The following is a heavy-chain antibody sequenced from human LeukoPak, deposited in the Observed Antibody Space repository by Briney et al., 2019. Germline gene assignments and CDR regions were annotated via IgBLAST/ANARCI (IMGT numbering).Heavy chain of an antibody. D-gene: IGHD5-18*01. CDR2: IYDSGST. V-gene: IGHV4-59*01. CDR3: ARLGEYSYKD. J-gene: IGHJ4*02. CDR1: GGSISAYY. Sequence: DPSETLSLTCTVSGGSISAYYWIWIRQSPGKGLEWIGYIYDSGSTNYNPSLKSRVTISVDRSKNQFSLKLSSVTAADTAVYYCARLGEYSYKDWGQGTLVTVSS.